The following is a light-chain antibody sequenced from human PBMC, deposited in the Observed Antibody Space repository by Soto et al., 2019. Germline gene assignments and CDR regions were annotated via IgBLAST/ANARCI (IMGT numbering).Light chain of an antibody. Sequence: QSALTQPASVSGSPGQSITISCTGTSGDIGSYNRVSWYQQHPGKAPKLIIYEVTDRHSGVSNRFSSSNSGNTPSLTLSGLQAEDEAEYYCSSYTNFNTRACVFGTGTKLTVL. CDR3: SSYTNFNTRACV. CDR2: EVT. CDR1: SGDIGSYNR. J-gene: IGLJ1*01. V-gene: IGLV2-14*01.